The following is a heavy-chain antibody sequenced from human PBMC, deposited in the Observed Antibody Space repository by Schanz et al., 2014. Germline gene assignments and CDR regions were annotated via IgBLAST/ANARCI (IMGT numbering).Heavy chain of an antibody. CDR2: IIPILGIA. CDR3: ARDGVDAAAGGNY. Sequence: QVQLVQSGAEVKKPGSSVKVSCKASGGTFSTYTISWVRQAPGQGLEWMGRIIPILGIADYAQKFQGRVTFTADKSTSTAYMELSSLKSEDTAVYYCARDGVDAAAGGNYWGQGTLVTVSS. J-gene: IGHJ4*02. CDR1: GGTFSTYT. D-gene: IGHD6-13*01. V-gene: IGHV1-69*08.